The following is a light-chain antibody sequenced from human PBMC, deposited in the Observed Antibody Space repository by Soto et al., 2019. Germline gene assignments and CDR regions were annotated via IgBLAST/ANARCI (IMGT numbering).Light chain of an antibody. J-gene: IGLJ2*01. Sequence: QSALTQPASVSGSPGQSITISCTGTSSDVGGYNYVSWYQHHPGKAPKLMIYEVSDRPSGVSNRFSGSKSGNTVSLTISGLQAEDEADYYCNSYTSSSTLVFGGGTKVTVL. CDR3: NSYTSSSTLV. V-gene: IGLV2-14*01. CDR2: EVS. CDR1: SSDVGGYNY.